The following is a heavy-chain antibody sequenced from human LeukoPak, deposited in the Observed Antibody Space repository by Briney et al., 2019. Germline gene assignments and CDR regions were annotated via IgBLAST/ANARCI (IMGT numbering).Heavy chain of an antibody. Sequence: GESLRLSCAVSGFRVSDYYMSWVRQAPGKGLEWVGLIRDSGEAFYADFARGRFTISIDKSENTLYLQMNSLSVADTAVYFCARDRAANQDWVEFDPWGQGTPVIVSS. D-gene: IGHD3/OR15-3a*01. V-gene: IGHV3-66*01. CDR3: ARDRAANQDWVEFDP. CDR2: IRDSGEA. J-gene: IGHJ5*02. CDR1: GFRVSDYY.